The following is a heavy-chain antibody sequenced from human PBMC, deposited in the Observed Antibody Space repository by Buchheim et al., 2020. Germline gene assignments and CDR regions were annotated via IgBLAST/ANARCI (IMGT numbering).Heavy chain of an antibody. CDR1: GFTFSNHA. D-gene: IGHD2-15*01. CDR3: AKEAVVVAAATYFFDL. V-gene: IGHV3-23*01. J-gene: IGHJ4*02. CDR2: ISGSGKNT. Sequence: EVQLLESGGGLVQPGGSLRLSCAASGFTFSNHAMSWVRQAPGKGLEWVSAISGSGKNTYYADSVKGRLTIPRDNSENTVYLQMSSLRAEDTAVYFCAKEAVVVAAATYFFDLWGQGT.